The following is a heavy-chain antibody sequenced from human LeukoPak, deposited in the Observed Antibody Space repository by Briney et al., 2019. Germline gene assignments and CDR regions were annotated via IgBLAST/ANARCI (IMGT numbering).Heavy chain of an antibody. V-gene: IGHV3-48*03. Sequence: GGSLRLSCAASGFTFSSYEMNWVRQAPGKGLEWVSYISSSGSTIYYADSVKGQFTISRDNAKNSLYLQMNSLRAEDTAVYYCARGPDSSGWYGVIRYYYYGMDVWGQGTTVTVSS. CDR3: ARGPDSSGWYGVIRYYYYGMDV. CDR2: ISSSGSTI. J-gene: IGHJ6*02. D-gene: IGHD6-19*01. CDR1: GFTFSSYE.